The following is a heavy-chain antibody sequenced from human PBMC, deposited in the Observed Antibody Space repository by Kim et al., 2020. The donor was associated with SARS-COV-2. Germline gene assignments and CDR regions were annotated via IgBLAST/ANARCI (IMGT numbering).Heavy chain of an antibody. D-gene: IGHD6-13*01. Sequence: SETLSLTCTVSGGSISSSSYYWGWIRQPPGKGLEWIGSIYYSGSTYYNPSLKSRVTISVDTSKNQFSLKLSSVTAADTAVYYCARVPHSSSWLVAWFDPWGQGTLVTVSS. V-gene: IGHV4-39*07. J-gene: IGHJ5*02. CDR2: IYYSGST. CDR1: GGSISSSSYY. CDR3: ARVPHSSSWLVAWFDP.